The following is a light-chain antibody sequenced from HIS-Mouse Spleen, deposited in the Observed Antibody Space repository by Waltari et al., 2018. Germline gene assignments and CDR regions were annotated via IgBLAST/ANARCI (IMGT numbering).Light chain of an antibody. J-gene: IGKJ1*01. Sequence: DIQLTQSPSFLSASVGDRVTITCRSSQGISSYLAWYQPKPGKAPMLLIYAASTLQSGVPSRFSGSGSGTEFTLTISSLQPEDSATYYCQQLNSYPPTFGQGTKLEIK. CDR2: AAS. V-gene: IGKV1-9*01. CDR1: QGISSY. CDR3: QQLNSYPPT.